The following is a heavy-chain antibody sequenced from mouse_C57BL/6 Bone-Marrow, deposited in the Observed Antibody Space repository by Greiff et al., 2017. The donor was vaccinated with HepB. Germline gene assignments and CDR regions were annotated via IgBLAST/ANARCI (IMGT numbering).Heavy chain of an antibody. V-gene: IGHV1-55*01. J-gene: IGHJ1*03. D-gene: IGHD1-1*01. Sequence: VQLQQPGAELVKPGASVKMSCKASGYTFTSYWITWVKQRPGQGLEWIGDIYPGSGSTNYNEKFKSKATLTVDTSSSTAYMQLSSLTSEDAAAYDCARSYYYGSSRYWYFDVWGTGTTVTVSS. CDR1: GYTFTSYW. CDR3: ARSYYYGSSRYWYFDV. CDR2: IYPGSGST.